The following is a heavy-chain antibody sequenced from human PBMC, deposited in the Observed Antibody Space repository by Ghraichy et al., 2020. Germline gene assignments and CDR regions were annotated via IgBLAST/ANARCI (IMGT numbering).Heavy chain of an antibody. Sequence: GGSLRLSCAASGFTFSSYAMSWVRQAPGKGLEWVSAISGSGGSTYYADSVKGRFTISRDNSKNTLYLQMNSLRAEDTAVYYCATSLVYTGSYYYYYGMDVWGQGTTVTVSS. J-gene: IGHJ6*02. CDR1: GFTFSSYA. V-gene: IGHV3-23*01. CDR2: ISGSGGST. CDR3: ATSLVYTGSYYYYYGMDV. D-gene: IGHD6-6*01.